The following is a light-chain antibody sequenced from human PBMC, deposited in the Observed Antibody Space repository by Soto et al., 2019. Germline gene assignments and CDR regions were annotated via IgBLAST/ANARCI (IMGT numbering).Light chain of an antibody. Sequence: EIVLTQSPGTLSLSPGERATLSCRASQSVPKNYLAWYQHKPGQAPRLLIYGPSSRATGIPDRFSGSGSGTDFTLSISRLEHEDFAVYYCHQYATSPQTFGQGNKVEI. CDR1: QSVPKNY. V-gene: IGKV3-20*01. CDR2: GPS. J-gene: IGKJ1*01. CDR3: HQYATSPQT.